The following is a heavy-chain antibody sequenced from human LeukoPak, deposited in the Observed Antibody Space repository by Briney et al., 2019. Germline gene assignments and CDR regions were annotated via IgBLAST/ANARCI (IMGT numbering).Heavy chain of an antibody. CDR2: IHVSGRT. CDR3: ARDRWELTPAKGWFDS. V-gene: IGHV4-4*07. Sequence: SETLSLTCAVSGDSMTNYWSWIRQPAGQGLEWIGHIHVSGRTNYNPSFKSRVSMSIDTSKKQFSLNLTSVSAADTAVYFCARDRWELTPAKGWFDSWGQGTLVTVSS. CDR1: GDSMTNY. D-gene: IGHD1-26*01. J-gene: IGHJ5*01.